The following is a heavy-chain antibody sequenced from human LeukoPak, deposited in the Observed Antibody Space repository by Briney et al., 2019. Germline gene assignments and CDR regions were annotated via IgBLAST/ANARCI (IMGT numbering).Heavy chain of an antibody. J-gene: IGHJ4*02. CDR2: ISDSGGST. CDR3: AKRGVVIRVILVGFHKQAYYFES. D-gene: IGHD3-22*01. V-gene: IGHV3-23*01. CDR1: GITLSNYG. Sequence: GGSLRLSCAVSGITLSNYGMSWVRQAPGKGLEWVAGISDSGGSTNYADSVKGRFTVSRDNPKNTLYLQMNSLRAEDTAVYFCAKRGVVIRVILVGFHKQAYYFESWGQGVLVTVSS.